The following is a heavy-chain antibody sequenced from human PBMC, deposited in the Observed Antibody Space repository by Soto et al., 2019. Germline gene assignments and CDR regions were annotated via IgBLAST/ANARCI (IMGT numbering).Heavy chain of an antibody. D-gene: IGHD6-13*01. Sequence: SVKVSCKASGGTFSSYAISWVRQAPGQGLEWMGGIVPIFGTANYAQKFQGRVTITADESTSTAYMELSSLRSEDTAVYYCAREPYEYSSSWWENWFDPWGQGTRVTVSS. V-gene: IGHV1-69*13. CDR1: GGTFSSYA. CDR2: IVPIFGTA. J-gene: IGHJ5*02. CDR3: AREPYEYSSSWWENWFDP.